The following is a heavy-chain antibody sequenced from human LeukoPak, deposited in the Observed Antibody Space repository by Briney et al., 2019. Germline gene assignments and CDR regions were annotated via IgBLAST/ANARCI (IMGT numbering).Heavy chain of an antibody. CDR3: ARRGYDSSGYYQDY. Sequence: SETLSLTCTVSGGSISGYYWSWIRQPPGKGLEWIGYIYYSGSTNYNPSLKSRVTISVDTSKNQFSLNLTSVTAADTAVYYCARRGYDSSGYYQDYWGQGTLVTVSA. CDR2: IYYSGST. V-gene: IGHV4-59*01. CDR1: GGSISGYY. J-gene: IGHJ4*02. D-gene: IGHD3-22*01.